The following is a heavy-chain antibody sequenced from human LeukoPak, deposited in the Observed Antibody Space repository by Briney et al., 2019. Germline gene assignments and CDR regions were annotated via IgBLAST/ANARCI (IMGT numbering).Heavy chain of an antibody. CDR3: ARDFWSGYYQPNY. Sequence: PSGGSLRLSCAASGFTFSSYWMHWVRQAPGKGLVWVSRINTDGSSTSHADSVKGRFTISRDNAKNTLYLQMNSLRAEDTAVYYCARDFWSGYYQPNYWGQGTLVTVSS. D-gene: IGHD3-3*01. CDR1: GFTFSSYW. J-gene: IGHJ4*02. V-gene: IGHV3-74*01. CDR2: INTDGSST.